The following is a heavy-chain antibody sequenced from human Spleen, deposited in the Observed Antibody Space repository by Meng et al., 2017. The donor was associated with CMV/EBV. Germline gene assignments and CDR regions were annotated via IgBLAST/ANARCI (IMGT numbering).Heavy chain of an antibody. CDR2: INPNTGGT. Sequence: SGYTFTGHYIHWVRQAPGQGLEWMGWINPNTGGTSSAQKFQGRVTMTRDTSISTAYMEPSGLKPDDTAVYYCARVIQSLPQYNWFDPWGQGTLVTVSS. CDR1: GYTFTGHY. V-gene: IGHV1-2*02. J-gene: IGHJ5*02. CDR3: ARVIQSLPQYNWFDP.